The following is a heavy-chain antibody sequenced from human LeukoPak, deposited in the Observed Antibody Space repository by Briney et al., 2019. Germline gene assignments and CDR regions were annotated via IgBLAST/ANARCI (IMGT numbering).Heavy chain of an antibody. CDR1: GGSISSSSYY. CDR2: IYHSGST. J-gene: IGHJ6*02. CDR3: ARGLYYGMDV. V-gene: IGHV4-39*07. Sequence: SETLSLTCTVSGGSISSSSYYWGWIRQPPGKGLEWIGSIYHSGSTYYNPSLKSRVTISVDTSKNQFSLKLSSVTAADTAVYYCARGLYYGMDVWGQGTTVTVSS.